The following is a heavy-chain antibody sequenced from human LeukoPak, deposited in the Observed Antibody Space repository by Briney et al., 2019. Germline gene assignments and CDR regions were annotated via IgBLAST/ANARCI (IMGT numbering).Heavy chain of an antibody. CDR1: GFTFSSYG. CDR2: IWYDGSNK. D-gene: IGHD6-6*01. J-gene: IGHJ4*02. CDR3: ARYQYSTSIDY. V-gene: IGHV3-33*01. Sequence: QPGGSLRLSCAASGFTFSSYGMHWVRQAPGKGLEWVAVIWYDGSNKYYADSVKGRFTISRDNSKNTLYLQMNSLRAEDTAVYYCARYQYSTSIDYWGQGTLVTVSS.